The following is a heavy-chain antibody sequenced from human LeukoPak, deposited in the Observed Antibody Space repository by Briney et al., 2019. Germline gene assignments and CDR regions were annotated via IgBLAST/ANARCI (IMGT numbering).Heavy chain of an antibody. CDR1: GFTFSSYG. CDR3: ATLGYCSSTSCYTYYYYYYYMDV. D-gene: IGHD2-2*02. Sequence: PGGSLRLSCAASGFTFSSYGMHWVRQAPGKGLEWVAFIRYDGSNKYYADSAKGRFTISRDNSKNTLYLQMNSLRAEDTAVYYCATLGYCSSTSCYTYYYYYYYMDVWGKGTTVTVSS. CDR2: IRYDGSNK. V-gene: IGHV3-30*02. J-gene: IGHJ6*03.